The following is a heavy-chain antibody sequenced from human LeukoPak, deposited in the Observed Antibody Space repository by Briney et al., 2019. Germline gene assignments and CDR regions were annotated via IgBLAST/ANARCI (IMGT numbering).Heavy chain of an antibody. V-gene: IGHV3-7*01. J-gene: IGHJ6*02. CDR1: GFTFSSYW. CDR2: IKQVGSEK. Sequence: QPGGSLRLSCAASGFTFSSYWMSWVRQAPGKGLEWVANIKQVGSEKYYVDSVKGRFTISRDNAKNSLYLQMNSLRAEDTAVHYCARVSQYYYYGMDVWGQGTTVTVSS. CDR3: ARVSQYYYYGMDV.